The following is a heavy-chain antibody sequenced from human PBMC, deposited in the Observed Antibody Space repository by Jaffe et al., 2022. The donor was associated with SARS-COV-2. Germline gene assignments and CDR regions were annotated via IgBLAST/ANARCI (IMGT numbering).Heavy chain of an antibody. Sequence: QVQLQESGPGLVKPSETLSLTCTVSGDSMNNYYWSWIRQPPGKGLDWIGYIFYSGSTNYNPSLKSRVTISIDTSKNQFSLKLSSVTAADTAVYYCARVSVRRVVPDYWGQGTLVTVSS. CDR1: GDSMNNYY. D-gene: IGHD2-2*01. V-gene: IGHV4-59*01. J-gene: IGHJ4*02. CDR3: ARVSVRRVVPDY. CDR2: IFYSGST.